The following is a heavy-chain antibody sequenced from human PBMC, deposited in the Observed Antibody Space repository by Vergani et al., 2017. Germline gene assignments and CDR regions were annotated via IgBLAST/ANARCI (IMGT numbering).Heavy chain of an antibody. Sequence: QVQLHESGPGLVKPSQTLSLTCTVSGGSINSHNYYWSWIRQPAGKGLEWIGRIHTSGSTNYKPSLKSLVSMSEDTSKNQFSLNLTSVTAADTAVYFCARGSCLGGSCYKPLFDYWGQGILVTVSS. CDR1: GGSINSHNYY. V-gene: IGHV4-61*02. CDR2: IHTSGST. CDR3: ARGSCLGGSCYKPLFDY. D-gene: IGHD2-15*01. J-gene: IGHJ4*02.